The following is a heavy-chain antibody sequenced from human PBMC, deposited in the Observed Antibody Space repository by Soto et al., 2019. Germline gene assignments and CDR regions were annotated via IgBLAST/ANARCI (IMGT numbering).Heavy chain of an antibody. D-gene: IGHD4-17*01. Sequence: SETLSLTCTVSGDSISNYYWGWVRQPPGKGLEWIGYIYYTGSTNYDPSLESRVTISADTSKNQFCLNLTSVTPADTAVYYCARIRSNSFDPWGQGTLVTVSS. CDR2: IYYTGST. V-gene: IGHV4-59*01. J-gene: IGHJ5*02. CDR3: ARIRSNSFDP. CDR1: GDSISNYY.